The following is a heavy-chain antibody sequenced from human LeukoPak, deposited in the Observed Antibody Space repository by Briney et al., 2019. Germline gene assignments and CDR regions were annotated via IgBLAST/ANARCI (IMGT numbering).Heavy chain of an antibody. J-gene: IGHJ6*03. V-gene: IGHV4-59*12. CDR3: AREPYGSGTENYNYMDV. D-gene: IGHD3-10*01. CDR2: MFYSGTT. CDR1: GGSISSYY. Sequence: SESLSLTCTVSGGSISSYYWSWIRQPPGKGLEWIGHMFYSGTTNYNPSLKSRVTISVDTSKRQFSLKLSSVTAADTAVYYCAREPYGSGTENYNYMDVWGKGTTVTVSS.